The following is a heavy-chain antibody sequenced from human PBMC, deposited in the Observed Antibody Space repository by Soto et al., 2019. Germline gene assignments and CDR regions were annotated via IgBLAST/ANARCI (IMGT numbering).Heavy chain of an antibody. V-gene: IGHV4-30-4*01. CDR2: IYNGGST. J-gene: IGHJ4*02. Sequence: PSETLSLTCTVSGGSISSGDNCWSWIRQTPGRGLEWIGHIYNGGSTHSNPSLRSRVSISVDTSKNQFSLDLSSVTAADTAVYYCARGASGDKVDYWGQGALVTVS. CDR3: ARGASGDKVDY. D-gene: IGHD7-27*01. CDR1: GGSISSGDNC.